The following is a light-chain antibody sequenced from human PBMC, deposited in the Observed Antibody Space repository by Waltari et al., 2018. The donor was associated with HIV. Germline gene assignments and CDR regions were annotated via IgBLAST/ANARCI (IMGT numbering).Light chain of an antibody. J-gene: IGKJ1*01. CDR2: GAS. V-gene: IGKV3-20*01. Sequence: EIALAQSPGTVSLSPGERATLSCRASRAFTNTYLAWYQLKLGQAPRLLIYGASSRATGVPERFSGSGSGTDFTLTINGLETEDSAVYYCQQYSTSPWTFGQGTRVEVK. CDR3: QQYSTSPWT. CDR1: RAFTNTY.